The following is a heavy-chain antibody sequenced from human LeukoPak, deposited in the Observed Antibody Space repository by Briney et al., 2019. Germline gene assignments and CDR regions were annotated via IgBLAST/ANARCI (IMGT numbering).Heavy chain of an antibody. CDR3: ARVEYHYDSSGYYDH. CDR2: INPNSGGT. J-gene: IGHJ5*02. V-gene: IGHV1-2*02. Sequence: ASVKVSCKASGYTFTGHYMHWVRQAPGQGLEWMGWINPNSGGTNYAQKFQGRVTMTRDTSISTAYMELSSLRSDDTAVYYCARVEYHYDSSGYYDHWGQGTLVTVSS. D-gene: IGHD3-22*01. CDR1: GYTFTGHY.